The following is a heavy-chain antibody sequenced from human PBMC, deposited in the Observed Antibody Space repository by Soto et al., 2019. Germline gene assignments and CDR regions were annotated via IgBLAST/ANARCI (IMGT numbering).Heavy chain of an antibody. CDR3: ARDRGVAGILYYGMDV. CDR2: ISYDGSNK. J-gene: IGHJ6*02. D-gene: IGHD6-19*01. Sequence: GGSLRLSCAASGFTFSSYAMHWVRQAPGKGLEWVAVISYDGSNKYYADSVKGRFTTSRDNSKNTLYLQMNSLRAEDTAVFYCARDRGVAGILYYGMDVWGQGTTVTVSS. V-gene: IGHV3-30-3*01. CDR1: GFTFSSYA.